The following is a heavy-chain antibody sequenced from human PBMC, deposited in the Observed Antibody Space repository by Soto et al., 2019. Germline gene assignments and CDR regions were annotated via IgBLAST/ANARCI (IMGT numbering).Heavy chain of an antibody. V-gene: IGHV1-2*04. D-gene: IGHD3-10*01. Sequence: GASVKVSCKASGYTFTGYYMHWVRQAPGQGLEWMGWINPNSGGTNYAQKFQGWVTMTRDTSISTAYMELSRLRSDDTAVYYCARGGARHSTTRVSYFYYGMDVWGKASTVNLSS. CDR3: ARGGARHSTTRVSYFYYGMDV. CDR2: INPNSGGT. CDR1: GYTFTGYY. J-gene: IGHJ6*01.